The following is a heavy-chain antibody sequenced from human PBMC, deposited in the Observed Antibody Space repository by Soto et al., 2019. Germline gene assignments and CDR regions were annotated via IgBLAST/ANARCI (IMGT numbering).Heavy chain of an antibody. Sequence: SETLSLTCTVSGGSISSGGYYWSWFRQHPGEALEWIGYIYFSGSTYYNPSLKSRVTISVDTSKNQFSLSLSSVTAADTAVYYCARFIDADSYFQQWGQGYLVTVSS. J-gene: IGHJ1*01. CDR2: IYFSGST. CDR1: GGSISSGGYY. CDR3: ARFIDADSYFQQ. V-gene: IGHV4-31*03. D-gene: IGHD3-16*02.